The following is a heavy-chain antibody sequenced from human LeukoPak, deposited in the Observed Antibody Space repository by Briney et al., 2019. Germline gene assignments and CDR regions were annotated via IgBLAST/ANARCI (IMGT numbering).Heavy chain of an antibody. CDR3: ARDIHGGGGTKLPLDY. CDR1: GFTFSSYW. V-gene: IGHV3-7*01. J-gene: IGHJ4*02. D-gene: IGHD2-15*01. CDR2: IKRDGSEK. Sequence: GGSLRLSCAASGFTFSSYWMSWVRQAPGKGLEWVANIKRDGSEKYYVDSVKGRFTISRDNAKNSLYLQMNSLRAEDTAVYYCARDIHGGGGTKLPLDYWGQGTLVTVSS.